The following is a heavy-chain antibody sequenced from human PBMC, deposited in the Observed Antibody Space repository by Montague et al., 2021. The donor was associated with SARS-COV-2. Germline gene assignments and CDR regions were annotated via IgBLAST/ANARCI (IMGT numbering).Heavy chain of an antibody. D-gene: IGHD6-19*01. V-gene: IGHV4-34*01. CDR3: ARGSRQWLVRPPHYYYFDY. CDR1: GGSFSGYY. Sequence: SETLSLTCAVYGGSFSGYYWSWIRQPPGKGLEWIGEINHSGSTNYNPSLKSRATISVDTSKNQFSLKLSFVTAADTAVYYCARGSRQWLVRPPHYYYFDYWGQGTLVTVSS. CDR2: INHSGST. J-gene: IGHJ4*02.